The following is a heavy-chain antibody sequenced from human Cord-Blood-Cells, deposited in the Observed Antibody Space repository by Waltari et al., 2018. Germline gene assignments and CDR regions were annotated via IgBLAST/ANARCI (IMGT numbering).Heavy chain of an antibody. CDR2: IYYSGST. V-gene: IGHV4-39*01. CDR1: GGSISSSSYY. D-gene: IGHD3-10*01. CDR3: ARQGNTMVRGVLNWFDP. Sequence: QLQLQESGPGLVKPSETLSLTCTVSGGSISSSSYYWGWIRQPPGKGLEWIGSIYYSGSTYYNPSLKNRVTIAVDTSKNQFSLKLSSVTAAGTAVYYCARQGNTMVRGVLNWFDPWGQGTLVTVSS. J-gene: IGHJ5*02.